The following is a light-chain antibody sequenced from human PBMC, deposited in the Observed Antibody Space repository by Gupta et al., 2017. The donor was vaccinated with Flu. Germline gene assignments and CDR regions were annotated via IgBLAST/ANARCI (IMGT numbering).Light chain of an antibody. J-gene: IGLJ3*02. CDR3: FSHAGSGWV. CDR1: SSDIGGHNY. Sequence: QSALTQPPSASGSPGQSVTISCTGTSSDIGGHNYVSWFQQHPGKAPKRMIYEVAKRPSGVPDRFSGSKSGNTASLTVSGLQAEDEADYYCFSHAGSGWVFGGGTKLTVL. CDR2: EVA. V-gene: IGLV2-8*01.